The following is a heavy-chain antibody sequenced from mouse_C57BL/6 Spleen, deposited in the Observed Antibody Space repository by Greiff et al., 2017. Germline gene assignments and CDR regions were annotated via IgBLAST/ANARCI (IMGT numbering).Heavy chain of an antibody. V-gene: IGHV1-82*01. D-gene: IGHD6-1*01. J-gene: IGHJ1*03. CDR2: IYPGDGDT. CDR1: GYAFSSSW. Sequence: QVQLQQSGPELVKPGASVKISCKASGYAFSSSWMNWVKQRPGKGLEWIGRIYPGDGDTNYNGKFKGKATLTADKSSSTAYMQLSSLTSEDSAVYFCARDNIWYFDVWGTGTTITVSS. CDR3: ARDNIWYFDV.